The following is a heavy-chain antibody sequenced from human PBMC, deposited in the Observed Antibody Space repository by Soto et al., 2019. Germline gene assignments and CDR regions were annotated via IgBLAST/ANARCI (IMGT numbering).Heavy chain of an antibody. Sequence: EVQLVESGGGLVQPGGSLRLSCEASGFTFSSYWMSWVRQAPGKGLEWVANINPGGGERFYVDSVKGRFTISRDNAKNSVYLLLDTVRGEDTALYHCARQAARSGEVFDYWGRGTPVTVSS. J-gene: IGHJ4*02. CDR1: GFTFSSYW. CDR2: INPGGGER. CDR3: ARQAARSGEVFDY. V-gene: IGHV3-7*01. D-gene: IGHD3-10*01.